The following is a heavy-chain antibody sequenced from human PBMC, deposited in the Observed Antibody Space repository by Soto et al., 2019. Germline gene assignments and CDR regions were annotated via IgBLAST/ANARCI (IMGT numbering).Heavy chain of an antibody. CDR2: IYYSGST. V-gene: IGHV4-59*01. Sequence: SETLSLTCTVSGGSISSYYWSWIRQPPGKGLEWIGYIYYSGSTNYNPSLKSRVTISVDTSKNQFSLKLSSVTAADTAVYYCARTSNDCTNGVCFDYWGQGTLVTVSS. D-gene: IGHD2-8*01. J-gene: IGHJ4*02. CDR3: ARTSNDCTNGVCFDY. CDR1: GGSISSYY.